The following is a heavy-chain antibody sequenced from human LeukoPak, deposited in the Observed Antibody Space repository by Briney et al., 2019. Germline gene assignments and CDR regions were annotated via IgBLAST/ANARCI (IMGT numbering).Heavy chain of an antibody. J-gene: IGHJ4*02. Sequence: PSETLSLTCAVYGGSFSGYYWSWIRQPPGKELEWIGEINEGGSTKYIPSLESRVTISVDTSKNQFSLKVNSVAAADTAVYYSAIGGVNRNSFDFWGQGILVTVSS. CDR2: INEGGST. CDR3: AIGGVNRNSFDF. V-gene: IGHV4-34*01. CDR1: GGSFSGYY. D-gene: IGHD1-14*01.